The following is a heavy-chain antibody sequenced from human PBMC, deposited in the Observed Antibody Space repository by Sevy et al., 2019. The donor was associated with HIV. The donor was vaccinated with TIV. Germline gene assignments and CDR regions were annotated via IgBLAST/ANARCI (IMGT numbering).Heavy chain of an antibody. V-gene: IGHV2-5*01. Sequence: SGPTLVNPTQTLTLTCTFSGFSLSTSGVGVGWIRQPPGKALEWLALIYWNDDKRYSPSLKSRLTITKDTSKNQMVLKMTNMDPVDTATYYCAHLYNWNDSFDYWGQGTLVTVSS. CDR3: AHLYNWNDSFDY. J-gene: IGHJ4*02. CDR2: IYWNDDK. CDR1: GFSLSTSGVG. D-gene: IGHD1-20*01.